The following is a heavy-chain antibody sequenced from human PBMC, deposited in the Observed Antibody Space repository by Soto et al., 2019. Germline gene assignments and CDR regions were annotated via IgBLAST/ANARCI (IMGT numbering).Heavy chain of an antibody. CDR2: ISYDGKVQ. V-gene: IGHV3-30*18. J-gene: IGHJ4*02. Sequence: QVQLVESGGGVVQPGRSLRLSCAASGFIFSNYGMHWVRQAPGKGLEWVAVISYDGKVQYYADSVKGRFTVSRDNXXNTLNLQMNSLKTEDTAVYFCAKETQFYVSGSTDYWGQGTLVTVSS. CDR1: GFIFSNYG. D-gene: IGHD3-10*01. CDR3: AKETQFYVSGSTDY.